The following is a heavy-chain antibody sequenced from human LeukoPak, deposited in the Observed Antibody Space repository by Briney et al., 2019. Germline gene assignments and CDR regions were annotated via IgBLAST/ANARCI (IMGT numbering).Heavy chain of an antibody. CDR1: GGSISSGSYY. V-gene: IGHV4-61*02. J-gene: IGHJ4*02. CDR3: AGSNGVWTGGRIDY. CDR2: IYTSGST. D-gene: IGHD2-8*01. Sequence: SQTLSLTCTVSGGSISSGSYYWSWIRQPAGKGLEWIGRIYTSGSTNYPSLKSRVTISVDTSKNQFSLKLSSVTAADTAVYYCAGSNGVWTGGRIDYWGQGTLVTVSS.